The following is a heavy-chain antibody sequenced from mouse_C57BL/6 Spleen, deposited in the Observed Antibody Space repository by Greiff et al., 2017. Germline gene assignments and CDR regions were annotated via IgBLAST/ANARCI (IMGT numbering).Heavy chain of an antibody. CDR1: GFNIKDDY. D-gene: IGHD1-1*01. J-gene: IGHJ4*01. V-gene: IGHV14-4*01. Sequence: EVQLQQSGAELVRPGASVKLSCTASGFNIKDDYLHWVKQRPEQGLEWIGWIDPENGDTEYASKFQGKATITADSSSNTAYLQLSSLTSEDTAVYYCTFLFLRYYAMDDWGQGTSVTAAS. CDR2: IDPENGDT. CDR3: TFLFLRYYAMDD.